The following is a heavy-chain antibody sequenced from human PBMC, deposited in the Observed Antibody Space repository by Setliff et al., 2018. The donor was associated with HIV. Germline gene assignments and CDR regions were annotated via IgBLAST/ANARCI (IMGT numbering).Heavy chain of an antibody. CDR1: GGSISSYY. J-gene: IGHJ4*02. V-gene: IGHV4-59*12. D-gene: IGHD1-26*01. CDR3: ARVRVGAKSKYFDY. CDR2: ISYSGST. Sequence: SETLSLTCTVSGGSISSYYWSWIRQPPGKGLEWIGYISYSGSTKYNPSLKSRVNMLIDTSKKQFSLKVASVTAADTAVYHCARVRVGAKSKYFDYWGQGTLVTVSS.